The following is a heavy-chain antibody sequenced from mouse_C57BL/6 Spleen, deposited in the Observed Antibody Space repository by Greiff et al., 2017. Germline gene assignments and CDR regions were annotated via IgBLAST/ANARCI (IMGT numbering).Heavy chain of an antibody. Sequence: VVEPGASVKISCKASGYTFTDYYMNWVKQSHGKSLEWIGDINPNNGGTSYNQKFKGKATLTVDKSSSTAYMELRSLTSEDSAVYYCARYGSYWYFDVWGTGTTVTVSS. V-gene: IGHV1-26*01. J-gene: IGHJ1*03. CDR1: GYTFTDYY. CDR3: ARYGSYWYFDV. D-gene: IGHD1-1*02. CDR2: INPNNGGT.